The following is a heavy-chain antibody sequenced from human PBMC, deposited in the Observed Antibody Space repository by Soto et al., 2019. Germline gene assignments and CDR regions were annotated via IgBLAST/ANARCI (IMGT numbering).Heavy chain of an antibody. CDR1: GGSISSYY. D-gene: IGHD3-3*01. V-gene: IGHV4-59*01. CDR3: ARDRTYYDFWSGSQSPHYYYYGMDV. J-gene: IGHJ6*02. Sequence: SETLSLTCTVSGGSISSYYWSWIRQPPGKGLEWIGYIYYSGSTNYNPSLKSRVTISVDTSKNQFSLKLSSVTAADTAVYYCARDRTYYDFWSGSQSPHYYYYGMDVWGQGTTVTAP. CDR2: IYYSGST.